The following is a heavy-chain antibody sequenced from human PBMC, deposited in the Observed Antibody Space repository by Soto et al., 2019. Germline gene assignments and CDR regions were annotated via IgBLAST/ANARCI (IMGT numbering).Heavy chain of an antibody. D-gene: IGHD3-3*01. Sequence: SATLSLTCTGSGGSISSYYWSWIRPPPGKGLEWIGYIYYSGSTNYNPSLKSRVTISVDTSKNQFSLKLSSVTAADTAVYYCARALPYYDFWSGYYSLYFDYWGQGTLVTV. CDR2: IYYSGST. CDR3: ARALPYYDFWSGYYSLYFDY. CDR1: GGSISSYY. J-gene: IGHJ4*02. V-gene: IGHV4-59*01.